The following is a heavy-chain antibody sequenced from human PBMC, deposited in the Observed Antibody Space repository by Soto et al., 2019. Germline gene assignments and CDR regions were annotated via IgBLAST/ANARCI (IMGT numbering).Heavy chain of an antibody. CDR1: VYTFTRDY. Sequence: ASVKVSCKAPVYTFTRDYMHWVRQAPGQGLEWMGIINPSGGSTRYAQKFQGRVTMTRDTSTSTVYMELSSLRSEDTAVYYCARGLHLGELSFFDYWGQGTLVTVSS. J-gene: IGHJ4*02. CDR3: ARGLHLGELSFFDY. V-gene: IGHV1-46*03. CDR2: INPSGGST. D-gene: IGHD3-16*02.